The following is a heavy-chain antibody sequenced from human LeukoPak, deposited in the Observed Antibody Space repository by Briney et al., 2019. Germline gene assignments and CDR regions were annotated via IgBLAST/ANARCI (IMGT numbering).Heavy chain of an antibody. CDR1: GGSISSYY. J-gene: IGHJ1*01. CDR3: AKGEGDSSGWYVTEYFQH. Sequence: SETLSLTCTVSGGSISSYYWSWIRQPPGKGLEWIGYIYYSGSTNYNPSLKSRVTISVDTSKNQFSLKLSSVTAEDTAVYYCAKGEGDSSGWYVTEYFQHWGQGTLVTVSS. D-gene: IGHD6-19*01. CDR2: IYYSGST. V-gene: IGHV4-59*01.